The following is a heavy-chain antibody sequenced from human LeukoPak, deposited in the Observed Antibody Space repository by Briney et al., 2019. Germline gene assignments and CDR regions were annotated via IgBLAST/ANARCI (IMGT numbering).Heavy chain of an antibody. CDR1: GRSFSGYY. CDR3: ARKWLGSSWFKRGWFDP. V-gene: IGHV4-34*01. CDR2: INHSGST. J-gene: IGHJ5*02. D-gene: IGHD6-13*01. Sequence: SETLSLTCAVYGRSFSGYYWSWIRQPPGKGLEWIGEINHSGSTNYNPSLKSRVTISVDTSKNQFSLKLSSVTAADTAVYYCARKWLGSSWFKRGWFDPWGQGTLVTVSS.